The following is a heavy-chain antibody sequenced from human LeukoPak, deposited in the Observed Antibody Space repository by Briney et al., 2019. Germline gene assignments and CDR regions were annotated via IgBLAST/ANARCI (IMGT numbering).Heavy chain of an antibody. J-gene: IGHJ4*02. CDR2: IYSGGGT. CDR3: ARDSGGSYYTDY. CDR1: GFTVSNNY. Sequence: GGSLRLSCAASGFTVSNNYISSVRQAPGKGLEWVSVIYSGGGTYYADSVKGRFTISRDNSKNTLYLQMNSLRAEDTAVYYCARDSGGSYYTDYWGQGTLVTVSS. V-gene: IGHV3-66*01. D-gene: IGHD1-26*01.